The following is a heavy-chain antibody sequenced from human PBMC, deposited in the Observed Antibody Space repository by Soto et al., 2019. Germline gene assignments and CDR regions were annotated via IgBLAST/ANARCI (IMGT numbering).Heavy chain of an antibody. CDR2: IRSKAYGGTT. J-gene: IGHJ6*02. CDR3: TRDIVVVPAATRYYYYYYGMDV. D-gene: IGHD2-2*01. V-gene: IGHV3-49*03. Sequence: PGGSLRLSCTASGFTFGGYAMSWFRQAPGKGLEWVGFIRSKAYGGTTEYAASVKGRFTISRDDSKSIAYLQMNSLKTEDTAVYYCTRDIVVVPAATRYYYYYYGMDVWGQGTTVTVSS. CDR1: GFTFGGYA.